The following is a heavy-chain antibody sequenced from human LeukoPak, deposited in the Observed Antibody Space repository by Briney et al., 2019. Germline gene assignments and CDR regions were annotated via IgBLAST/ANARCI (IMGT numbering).Heavy chain of an antibody. J-gene: IGHJ3*02. Sequence: PGGSLRLSCAASGFTVSSNYMSWVRQPPGKGLDWVSAISGSGGSTYYADSVKGRLTISRDNSKNTLYLQMNSLRAEDTAVYYCAKRGGSGYHDAFDIWGQGTMVTVSS. CDR2: ISGSGGST. CDR3: AKRGGSGYHDAFDI. D-gene: IGHD3-22*01. CDR1: GFTVSSNY. V-gene: IGHV3-23*01.